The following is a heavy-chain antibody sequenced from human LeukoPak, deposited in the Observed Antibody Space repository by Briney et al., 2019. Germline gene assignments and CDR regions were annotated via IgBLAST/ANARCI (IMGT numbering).Heavy chain of an antibody. D-gene: IGHD4-17*01. J-gene: IGHJ3*01. CDR3: AKDPNGDYIGAFDF. V-gene: IGHV3-23*01. CDR2: ISGSGGTT. Sequence: GGSLRLSCAASEFTFSSYAMIWVRQAPGKGLEWVSSISGSGGTTNYADSVQGRFTISRDNSKNTLYLQMHSLTAEDTAVYYCAKDPNGDYIGAFDFWGQGTMVSVSS. CDR1: EFTFSSYA.